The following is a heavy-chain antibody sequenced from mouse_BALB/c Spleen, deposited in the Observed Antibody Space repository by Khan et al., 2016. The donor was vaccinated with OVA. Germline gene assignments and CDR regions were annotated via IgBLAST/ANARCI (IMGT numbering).Heavy chain of an antibody. CDR1: GYTFTDYH. Sequence: QVQLQQSRPELVKPGTSVKISCKASGYTFTDYHINWVKQKPGQGLEWIGGIYPGSANTKYSETFKGKATLTVDTSSSTAYMQLSSLTSEDTAVYFCAGGFDYWGQGTTLTVPS. CDR3: AGGFDY. CDR2: IYPGSANT. J-gene: IGHJ2*01. V-gene: IGHV1-84*02.